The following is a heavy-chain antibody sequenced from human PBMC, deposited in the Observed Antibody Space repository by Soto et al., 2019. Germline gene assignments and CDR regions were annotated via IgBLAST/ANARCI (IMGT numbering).Heavy chain of an antibody. CDR1: RYTFTGYY. D-gene: IGHD3-3*01. J-gene: IGHJ6*02. Sequence: VASVKVSCKASRYTFTGYYMHWVRQAPGQGLEWMGWINPNSGGTNYAQKFQGWVTMTRDTSISTAYMELSRLRSDDTAVYYCARGPAGDFWSGSNKPSGYGMDVWGQGTTVTVSS. CDR3: ARGPAGDFWSGSNKPSGYGMDV. CDR2: INPNSGGT. V-gene: IGHV1-2*04.